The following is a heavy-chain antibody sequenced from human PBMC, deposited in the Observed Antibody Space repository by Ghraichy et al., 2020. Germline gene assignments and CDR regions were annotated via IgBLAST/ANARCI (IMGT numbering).Heavy chain of an antibody. D-gene: IGHD2-2*01. CDR1: GFTFSSYS. J-gene: IGHJ6*02. Sequence: GGSLRLSCAASGFTFSSYSMNWVRQAPGKGLEWVSYISSSSSTIYYADSVKGRFTISRDNAKNSLYLQMNSLRDEDTAVYYCAREYCSSTSCREYYYYYYGMDVWGQGTTVTVSS. V-gene: IGHV3-48*02. CDR2: ISSSSSTI. CDR3: AREYCSSTSCREYYYYYYGMDV.